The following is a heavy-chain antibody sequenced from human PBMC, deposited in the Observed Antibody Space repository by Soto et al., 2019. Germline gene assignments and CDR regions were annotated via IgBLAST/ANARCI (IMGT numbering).Heavy chain of an antibody. CDR3: APYYYDSSGSSDY. Sequence: ASVKVSCKASGGTFSSYGINWVRQAPGQGLEWVAWISAHNGNTKYAQKLQGRVTITADKSTSTAYMELSSLRSEDTAVYYCAPYYYDSSGSSDYWGQGTLVTVSS. J-gene: IGHJ4*02. CDR2: ISAHNGNT. V-gene: IGHV1-18*01. CDR1: GGTFSSYG. D-gene: IGHD3-22*01.